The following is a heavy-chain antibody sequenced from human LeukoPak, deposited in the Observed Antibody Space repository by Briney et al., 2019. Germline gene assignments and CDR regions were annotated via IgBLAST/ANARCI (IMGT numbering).Heavy chain of an antibody. V-gene: IGHV3-66*02. CDR1: GFTVNSRY. Sequence: GGSLRLSCAVSGFTVNSRYMCWVRQAPGKGLEWVSILYSSGTTYYADSVKGRFTISRDNSKNTLYLQMNSVRAEDTAVYYCAANYDFWSGYPPDWGQGTLVTVSS. J-gene: IGHJ4*02. D-gene: IGHD3-3*01. CDR3: AANYDFWSGYPPD. CDR2: LYSSGTT.